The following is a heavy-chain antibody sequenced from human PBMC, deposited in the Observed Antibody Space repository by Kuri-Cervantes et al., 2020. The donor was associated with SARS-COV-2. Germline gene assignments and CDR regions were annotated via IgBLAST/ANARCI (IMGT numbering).Heavy chain of an antibody. Sequence: GGSLRLSCAASGFTFSSYGMHWVRQAPGKGLEWVAVIWYDGSNKYYADSVKGRFTISRDNSKNTLYLQMNSLRAEDTAVYYCAKDGLGYNWNAGGWFDPWGQGTLVTVSS. CDR1: GFTFSSYG. D-gene: IGHD1-20*01. CDR2: IWYDGSNK. V-gene: IGHV3-30*02. CDR3: AKDGLGYNWNAGGWFDP. J-gene: IGHJ5*02.